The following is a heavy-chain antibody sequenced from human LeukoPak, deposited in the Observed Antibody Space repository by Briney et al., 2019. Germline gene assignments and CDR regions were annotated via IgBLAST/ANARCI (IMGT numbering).Heavy chain of an antibody. CDR1: GGSIRSSH. CDR2: IYYCGSS. D-gene: IGHD1-26*01. CDR3: AKAAGYSTIYWFDP. V-gene: IGHV4-59*13. J-gene: IGHJ5*02. Sequence: SETLSLTCTVSGGSIRSSHWGWIPQPPGKGLVSMGYIYYCGSSIYNPSLKTRVTMCVDTSKNQFFFKLNSVTAADTAVYYCAKAAGYSTIYWFDPWGQGTLVTVSS.